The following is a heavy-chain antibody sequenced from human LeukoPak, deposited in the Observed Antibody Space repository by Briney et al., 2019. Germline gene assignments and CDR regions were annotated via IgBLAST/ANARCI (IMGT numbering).Heavy chain of an antibody. CDR3: ARARSGCFDY. J-gene: IGHJ4*02. D-gene: IGHD3-22*01. Sequence: QSGGSLRLSCAASGFTFSSYAMHWVRQAPGKGLEWVAVISYDGSNKYYADSVKGRFTISRDNSKNTLYLQMNSLRAEDTAVYYCARARSGCFDYWGQGTLVTVSS. V-gene: IGHV3-30*04. CDR1: GFTFSSYA. CDR2: ISYDGSNK.